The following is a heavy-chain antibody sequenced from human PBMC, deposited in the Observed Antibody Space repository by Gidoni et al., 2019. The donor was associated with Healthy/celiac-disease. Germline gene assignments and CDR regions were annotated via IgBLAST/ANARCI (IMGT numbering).Heavy chain of an antibody. Sequence: QLQLQESGPRLVKPSETLSLTCTVPGGSISSSSYYWGWIRQPPGKGLEWFWSIYYSGSTYYNPSLKSRVTISVDTSKNQFSLKLSSVTAADTAVYYCARLQVRGVGDYWGQGTLVTVSS. CDR1: GGSISSSSYY. D-gene: IGHD3-10*01. CDR2: IYYSGST. J-gene: IGHJ4*02. V-gene: IGHV4-39*01. CDR3: ARLQVRGVGDY.